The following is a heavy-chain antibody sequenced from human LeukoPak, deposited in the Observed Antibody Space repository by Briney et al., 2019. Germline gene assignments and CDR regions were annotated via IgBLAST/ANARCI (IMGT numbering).Heavy chain of an antibody. Sequence: PGGSLRLSCAASGFTFSSYSMNWVRQAPGKGLEWVSYISSSSSTIYYADSVKGRFTISRDNAKYSLYLQMNSLRAEDTAVYYCAREGAAYCGGDCHNWFDPWGQGTLVTVSS. CDR3: AREGAAYCGGDCHNWFDP. CDR1: GFTFSSYS. J-gene: IGHJ5*02. V-gene: IGHV3-48*04. D-gene: IGHD2-21*02. CDR2: ISSSSSTI.